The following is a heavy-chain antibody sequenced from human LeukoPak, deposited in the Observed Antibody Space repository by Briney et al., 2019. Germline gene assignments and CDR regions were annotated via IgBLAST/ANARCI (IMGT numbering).Heavy chain of an antibody. CDR3: ARLVRYYGSGSYPAPYYYYMDV. CDR1: GGSFSGYY. Sequence: SETLSLTCAVYGGSFSGYYWSWIRQPPGKGLEWIGEINHSGSTNYNPSLKSRVTISVDTSKNQFSLKLSSVTAADMAVYYCARLVRYYGSGSYPAPYYYYMDVWGKGTTVTVSS. CDR2: INHSGST. J-gene: IGHJ6*03. D-gene: IGHD3-10*01. V-gene: IGHV4-34*01.